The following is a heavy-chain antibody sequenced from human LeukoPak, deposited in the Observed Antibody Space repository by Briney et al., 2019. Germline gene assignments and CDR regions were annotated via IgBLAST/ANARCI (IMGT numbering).Heavy chain of an antibody. CDR1: GFTFSSYS. J-gene: IGHJ3*02. CDR3: ARAAGLLWFGESLDAFDI. CDR2: ISGSNSYI. Sequence: GGSLRLSCAASGFTFSSYSMNWVRQAPGKGLEWVSSISGSNSYIYYADSMKGRFTISRDNAKNSLYLQMNSLRAEDTAVYYCARAAGLLWFGESLDAFDIWGQGTMVIVSS. D-gene: IGHD3-10*01. V-gene: IGHV3-21*01.